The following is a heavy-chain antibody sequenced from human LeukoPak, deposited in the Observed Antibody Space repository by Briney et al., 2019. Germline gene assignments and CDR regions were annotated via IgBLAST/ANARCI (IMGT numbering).Heavy chain of an antibody. V-gene: IGHV3-30*03. D-gene: IGHD2/OR15-2a*01. CDR3: ASLYEEDY. CDR1: GFTFSSYG. J-gene: IGHJ4*02. Sequence: PGRSLRLSCTASGFTFSSYGMHWVRQAPGKGLEWVAVIPYDGSNKYYADSVKGRFTISRDNSKNTLYLQMNSLRAEDTAVYYCASLYEEDYWGQGTLVTVSS. CDR2: IPYDGSNK.